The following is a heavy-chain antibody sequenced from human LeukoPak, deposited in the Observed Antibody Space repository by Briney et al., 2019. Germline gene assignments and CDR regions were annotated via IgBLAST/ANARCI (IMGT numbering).Heavy chain of an antibody. CDR2: INHSGST. D-gene: IGHD3-3*01. J-gene: IGHJ5*02. CDR1: GGSFSGYY. CDR3: ARGRQYYDFWSGYYPRGGYNWFDP. V-gene: IGHV4-34*01. Sequence: SETLSLTCAVYGGSFSGYYWSWIRQPPGKGLEWIGEINHSGSTNYSPSLKSRVTISVDTSKNQFSLKLSSVTAADTAVYYCARGRQYYDFWSGYYPRGGYNWFDPWGQGTLVTVSS.